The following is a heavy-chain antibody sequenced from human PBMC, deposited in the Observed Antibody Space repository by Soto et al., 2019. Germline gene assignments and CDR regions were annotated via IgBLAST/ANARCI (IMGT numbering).Heavy chain of an antibody. CDR1: GFTADDYA. D-gene: IGHD4-17*01. Sequence: EVQLVESGGGLVQPGRSLRLSCVASGFTADDYAMHWVRQAPGKGLEWVSGISSNSDTIDYADSVKGRFTISRDNAKNSLFLQMHSVRPEDTALYYCAKDMKWGGMTTIHYFDSWGQGTLVTVSS. CDR3: AKDMKWGGMTTIHYFDS. CDR2: ISSNSDTI. V-gene: IGHV3-9*02. J-gene: IGHJ4*02.